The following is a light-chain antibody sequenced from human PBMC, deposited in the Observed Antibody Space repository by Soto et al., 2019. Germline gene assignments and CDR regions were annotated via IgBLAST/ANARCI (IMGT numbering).Light chain of an antibody. Sequence: DIQMTQSPSSLSASVGDVVTITCLASQSISSYVSWYQQKPGKAPKLLIYAASRLQSGVPSRFSGSRSGTDFTLTISSLQPEDFATYYCQHYNSYSEAFGQGTKVDIK. J-gene: IGKJ1*01. CDR3: QHYNSYSEA. CDR2: AAS. CDR1: QSISSY. V-gene: IGKV1-39*01.